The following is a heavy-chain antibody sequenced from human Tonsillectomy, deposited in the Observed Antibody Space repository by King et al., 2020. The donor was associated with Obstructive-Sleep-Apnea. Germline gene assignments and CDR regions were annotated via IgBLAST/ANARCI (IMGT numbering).Heavy chain of an antibody. CDR2: ISWNSGTI. D-gene: IGHD4-17*01. CDR1: GFTFDDYA. V-gene: IGHV3-9*01. J-gene: IGHJ3*02. Sequence: QLVQSGGGLVQPGRSLRLSCAASGFTFDDYAMHWVRQAPGKGLEWVSGISWNSGTIGYADSLKGRFTISRDNAQNSLYLQMNSLRAEATALYYCSKGRYGDYPIDAFDIWGQAPMVTVSS. CDR3: SKGRYGDYPIDAFDI.